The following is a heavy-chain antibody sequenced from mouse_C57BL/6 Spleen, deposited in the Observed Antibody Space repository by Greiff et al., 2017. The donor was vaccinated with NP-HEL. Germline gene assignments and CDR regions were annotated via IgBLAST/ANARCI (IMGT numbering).Heavy chain of an antibody. Sequence: EVQLQQSGPELVKPGASVKISCKASGYTFTDYYMNWVKQSHGKSLEWIGDINPNNGGTSYKQKFKGKATLTVDTSSSTAYMELRSLTSEDSAVYYCARSGAALDYWGQGTTLTVSS. CDR3: ARSGAALDY. D-gene: IGHD3-3*01. CDR1: GYTFTDYY. V-gene: IGHV1-26*01. J-gene: IGHJ2*01. CDR2: INPNNGGT.